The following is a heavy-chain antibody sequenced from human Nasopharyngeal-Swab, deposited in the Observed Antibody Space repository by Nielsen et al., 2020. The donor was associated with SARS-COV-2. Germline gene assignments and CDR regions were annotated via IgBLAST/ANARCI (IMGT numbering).Heavy chain of an antibody. J-gene: IGHJ6*02. Sequence: ASVKVSCKASGYSFTGSYIHWVRQAPGQGLEWMGRINPNSGGTHSAQKFQGRVTMTRDTSIGTAYMELSRLRSEDTAVYYCARGGPYYYGMDVWGQGTTVTVSS. CDR3: ARGGPYYYGMDV. CDR2: INPNSGGT. V-gene: IGHV1-2*06. CDR1: GYSFTGSY.